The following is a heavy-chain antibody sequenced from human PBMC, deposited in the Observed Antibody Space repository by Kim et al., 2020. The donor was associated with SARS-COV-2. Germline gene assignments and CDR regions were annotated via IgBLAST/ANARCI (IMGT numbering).Heavy chain of an antibody. J-gene: IGHJ3*02. V-gene: IGHV3-33*01. Sequence: GGSLRLSCAASGFTFSSYGMHWVRQAPGKGLEWVAVIWYDGSNKYYADSVKGRFTISRDNSKNTLYLQMNSLRAEDTAVYYCARPLTVVADPDAFDIWGQGTMVTVSS. CDR1: GFTFSSYG. CDR3: ARPLTVVADPDAFDI. CDR2: IWYDGSNK. D-gene: IGHD2-15*01.